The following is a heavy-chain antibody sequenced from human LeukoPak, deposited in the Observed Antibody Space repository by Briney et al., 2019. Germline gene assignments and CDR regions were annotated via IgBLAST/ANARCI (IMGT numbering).Heavy chain of an antibody. V-gene: IGHV3-9*03. J-gene: IGHJ4*02. CDR1: GFTFDDYA. Sequence: GRSLRLSCAASGFTFDDYAMHWVRQAPGKGLEWVSGISWNSGSIGYADSVKGRFTISRDNAKNSLYLQMNSLRAEGMALYYCAKGTDYGDYAYFDYWGQGTLVTVSS. CDR2: ISWNSGSI. D-gene: IGHD4-17*01. CDR3: AKGTDYGDYAYFDY.